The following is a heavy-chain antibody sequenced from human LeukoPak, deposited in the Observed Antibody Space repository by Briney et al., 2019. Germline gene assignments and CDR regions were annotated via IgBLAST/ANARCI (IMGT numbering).Heavy chain of an antibody. CDR1: GGSISSSSYY. CDR2: INHGGST. CDR3: ARSSGYFSPPYFDY. J-gene: IGHJ4*02. Sequence: SETLSLTCTVSGGSISSSSYYWGWIRQPPGKGLEWIGEINHGGSTNYNPSLKSRVTISVDTSKNQFSLKLSSVTAADTAVYYCARSSGYFSPPYFDYWGQGTLVTVSS. D-gene: IGHD3-22*01. V-gene: IGHV4-39*07.